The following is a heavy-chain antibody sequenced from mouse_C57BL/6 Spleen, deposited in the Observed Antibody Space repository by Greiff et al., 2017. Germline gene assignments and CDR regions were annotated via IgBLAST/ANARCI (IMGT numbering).Heavy chain of an antibody. D-gene: IGHD2-3*01. CDR3: ARGDGYLLAWFAY. CDR1: GYAFSSYW. V-gene: IGHV1-80*01. J-gene: IGHJ3*01. CDR2: IYPGDGDT. Sequence: VKLQESGAELVKPGASVKISCKASGYAFSSYWMNWVKQRPGKGLEWIGQIYPGDGDTNYNGKFKGKATLTADKSSSTAYMQLSSLTSEDSAVYFCARGDGYLLAWFAYWGQGTLVTVSA.